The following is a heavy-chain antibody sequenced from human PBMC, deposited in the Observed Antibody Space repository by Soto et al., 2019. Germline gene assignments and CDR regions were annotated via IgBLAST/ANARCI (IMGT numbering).Heavy chain of an antibody. J-gene: IGHJ5*02. CDR1: GGTFSSYA. CDR2: VIPIFGTA. Sequence: GASVKVSCKASGGTFSSYAISWLRQSPGQGLEWMGGVIPIFGTANYAQKFQGRVTITADESTSTAYMELSSLRSEDTAVYYCARGEEGSGYYSQGPLYNWFDPWGQGTLVTVSS. V-gene: IGHV1-69*13. D-gene: IGHD3-22*01. CDR3: ARGEEGSGYYSQGPLYNWFDP.